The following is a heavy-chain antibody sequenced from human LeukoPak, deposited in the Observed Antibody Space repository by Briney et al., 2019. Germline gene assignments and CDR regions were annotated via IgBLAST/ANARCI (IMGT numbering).Heavy chain of an antibody. CDR3: ARDEVTSGGGLES. J-gene: IGHJ4*02. CDR1: GFAVNTKF. V-gene: IGHV3-53*01. D-gene: IGHD3-16*01. CDR2: IYSGGLT. Sequence: PGGSLRRSCAASGFAVNTKFMHWVRQAPGKGLEGISVIYSGGLTYSADSVEGRFTISRDNSKNTLYLHMNSLRAEDPAVYYCARDEVTSGGGLESWGQGTLVIVSS.